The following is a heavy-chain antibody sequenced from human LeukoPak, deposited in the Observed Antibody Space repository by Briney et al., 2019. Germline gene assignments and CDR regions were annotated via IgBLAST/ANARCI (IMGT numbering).Heavy chain of an antibody. V-gene: IGHV3-21*01. J-gene: IGHJ6*03. CDR1: GFTFSSYS. CDR3: AKDSGGPRWGPAAMITADYYYMDV. CDR2: ISSSSSYI. D-gene: IGHD2-2*01. Sequence: GGSLRLSCAASGFTFSSYSMNWVRQAPGKGLEWVSSISSSSSYIYYADSVKGRFTISRDNAKNSLYLQMNSLRAEDTAVYYCAKDSGGPRWGPAAMITADYYYMDVWGKGTTVTVSS.